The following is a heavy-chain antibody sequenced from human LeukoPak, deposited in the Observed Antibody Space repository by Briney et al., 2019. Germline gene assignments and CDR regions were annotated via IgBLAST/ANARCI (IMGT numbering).Heavy chain of an antibody. J-gene: IGHJ6*02. Sequence: PVGSLRLSCAASGFAFNKYVMSWVRQAPGKGLQWVSSISGSGSSTYYTDSVKGRFSIARDNSKNTLYLQMNSLRAEDTAVYYCAKDSTISGSYYGMDVWGQGTTVTVSS. D-gene: IGHD5-12*01. CDR2: ISGSGSST. CDR1: GFAFNKYV. V-gene: IGHV3-23*01. CDR3: AKDSTISGSYYGMDV.